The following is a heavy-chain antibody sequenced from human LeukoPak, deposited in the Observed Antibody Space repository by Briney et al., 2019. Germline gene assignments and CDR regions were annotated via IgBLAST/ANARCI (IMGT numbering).Heavy chain of an antibody. CDR1: GFTFSDYY. CDR2: IDSSGTTI. Sequence: KSGGSLRLSCAASGFTFSDYYMSWIRQAPGKGLEWVSYIDSSGTTIYYADSVKGRFTISRDNAKNSLYLQMHSLRAEDTAVYYCARRYSYGLDYWGQGTLVTASS. CDR3: ARRYSYGLDY. J-gene: IGHJ4*02. V-gene: IGHV3-11*01. D-gene: IGHD5-18*01.